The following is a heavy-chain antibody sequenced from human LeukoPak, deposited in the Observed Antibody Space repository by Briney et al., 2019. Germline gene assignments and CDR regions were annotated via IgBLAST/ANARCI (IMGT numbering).Heavy chain of an antibody. D-gene: IGHD3-22*01. Sequence: PSQTLSLTCTVSGGSISSSNWWSWVRQPPGKGLEWIGEIYHSGSTNYNPSLKSRVTISVDKSKNQFSLKLSSVTAADTAVYYCARRYYYDSSGYLSDAFDIWGQGTMVTVSS. CDR2: IYHSGST. CDR3: ARRYYYDSSGYLSDAFDI. CDR1: GGSISSSNW. J-gene: IGHJ3*02. V-gene: IGHV4-4*02.